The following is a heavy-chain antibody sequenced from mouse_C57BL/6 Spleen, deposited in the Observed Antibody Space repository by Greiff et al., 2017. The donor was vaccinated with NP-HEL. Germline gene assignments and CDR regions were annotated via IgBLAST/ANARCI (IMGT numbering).Heavy chain of an antibody. V-gene: IGHV1-82*01. Sequence: QVQLKQSGPELVKPGASVKISCKASGYAFSSSWMNWVKQRPGKGLEWIGRIYPGDGDTNYNGKFKGKATLTADKSSSTAYMQISSLTSEDSAVYFCARDYYGSSYFDYWGQGTTLTVSS. CDR1: GYAFSSSW. CDR2: IYPGDGDT. CDR3: ARDYYGSSYFDY. J-gene: IGHJ2*01. D-gene: IGHD1-1*01.